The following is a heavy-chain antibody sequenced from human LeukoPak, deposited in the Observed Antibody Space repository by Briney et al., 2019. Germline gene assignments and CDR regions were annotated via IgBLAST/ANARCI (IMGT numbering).Heavy chain of an antibody. CDR1: GGSFAGSNYD. V-gene: IGHV4-39*07. Sequence: PSETRSLTGTVSGGSFAGSNYDGCGSPQPPGKGLAWIGSIYYSGARSYNPSLKGRVTISVDTSQNQSSLKPRPVTAADTAVYYGAGLGTGRIFDSWGQGTLVTVSS. J-gene: IGHJ4*02. CDR2: IYYSGAR. CDR3: AGLGTGRIFDS. D-gene: IGHD2-8*02.